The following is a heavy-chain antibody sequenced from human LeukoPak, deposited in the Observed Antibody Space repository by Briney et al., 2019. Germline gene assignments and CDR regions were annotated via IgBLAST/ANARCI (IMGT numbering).Heavy chain of an antibody. J-gene: IGHJ3*02. CDR1: GFTFSSYS. Sequence: GGSLRLSCAASGFTFSSYSMNWVRQAPGKGLEWVSSISSSSSYIYYADSVKGRFTISRDNAKNSLYLQMNSLRAEDTAVYYCAKVRYGYSSSWDAFDIWGQGTMVTVSS. CDR3: AKVRYGYSSSWDAFDI. V-gene: IGHV3-21*01. D-gene: IGHD6-13*01. CDR2: ISSSSSYI.